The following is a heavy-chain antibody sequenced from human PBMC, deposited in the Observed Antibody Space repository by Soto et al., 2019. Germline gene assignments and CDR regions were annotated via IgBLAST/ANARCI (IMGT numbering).Heavy chain of an antibody. D-gene: IGHD4-17*01. J-gene: IGHJ6*03. CDR2: IYYSGST. CDR1: GGSISSYY. CDR3: ARGKDYGDWDYYYYVDV. V-gene: IGHV4-59*01. Sequence: SETLSLTCTVSGGSISSYYWSWIRQPPGKGLEWIGYIYYSGSTNYNPSLKSRVTISVDTSKNQFSLKLSSVTAADTAVYYCARGKDYGDWDYYYYVDVWGKGTTVTVSS.